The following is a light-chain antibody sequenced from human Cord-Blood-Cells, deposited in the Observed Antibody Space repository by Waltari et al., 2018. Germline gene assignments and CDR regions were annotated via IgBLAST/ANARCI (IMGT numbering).Light chain of an antibody. CDR1: RSDVGGYNY. J-gene: IGLJ1*01. CDR2: EVS. Sequence: QSALTQPASVSGSPGQSITISCTGTRSDVGGYNYVSWYQQHPGKAPKLMIYEVSSRPSGVSNRFSGSKSGNTASLTISGLQAEDEADYYCSSYTSSSTLVFGTGTKVTVL. CDR3: SSYTSSSTLV. V-gene: IGLV2-14*01.